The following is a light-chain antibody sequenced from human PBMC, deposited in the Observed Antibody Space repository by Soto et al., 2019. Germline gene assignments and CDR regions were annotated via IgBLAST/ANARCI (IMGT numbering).Light chain of an antibody. CDR2: DVS. V-gene: IGLV2-14*01. CDR1: SSDVGGYNY. J-gene: IGLJ1*01. CDR3: SSYTISSTRV. Sequence: QSVLTQPASVSGSPGQSITISCPGTSSDVGGYNYVSWYQQHPGKAPKLMIYDVSNRPSGVSNRFSGSKSGNTASLSNSRFQSEDEADYYCSSYTISSTRVFGTGTKVTV.